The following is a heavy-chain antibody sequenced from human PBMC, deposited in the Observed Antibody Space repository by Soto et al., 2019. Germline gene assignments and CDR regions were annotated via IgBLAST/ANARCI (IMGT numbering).Heavy chain of an antibody. CDR3: ARRSRWLQLKAFDI. Sequence: SETLSLTCAVYGGSFSGYYWSWIRQPPGKGLEWIGEINHSGSTNYNPSLKSRVTISVDTSKNQFSLKLSSVTAADTAVYYCARRSRWLQLKAFDIWGQGTMVTVS. J-gene: IGHJ3*02. V-gene: IGHV4-34*01. CDR2: INHSGST. D-gene: IGHD5-12*01. CDR1: GGSFSGYY.